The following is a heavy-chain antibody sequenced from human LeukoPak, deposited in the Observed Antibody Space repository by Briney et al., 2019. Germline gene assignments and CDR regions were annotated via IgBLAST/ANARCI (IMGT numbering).Heavy chain of an antibody. J-gene: IGHJ4*02. CDR3: ASHGGL. CDR2: INSDGSTT. Sequence: GGSLRLSCADSGFTLSSYWMHWVRQAPGKGLVWISRINSDGSTTNYADSVKGRFTISRDNAKNTLYLQMNSLRAEDTAVFYCASHGGLWGQGTLVTVSP. CDR1: GFTLSSYW. D-gene: IGHD5-12*01. V-gene: IGHV3-74*01.